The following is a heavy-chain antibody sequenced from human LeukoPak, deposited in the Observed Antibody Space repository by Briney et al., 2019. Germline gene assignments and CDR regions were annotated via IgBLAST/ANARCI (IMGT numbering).Heavy chain of an antibody. V-gene: IGHV4-30-2*01. CDR2: IYHSGST. CDR1: GGSISSGGYS. D-gene: IGHD5-24*01. J-gene: IGHJ4*02. CDR3: ARQMATKLFGFDY. Sequence: SETLSLTCAVSGGSISSGGYSWSWLRQPPGKGLEWIGYIYHSGSTYYNPSLKSRVTISVDRSKNQFSLKLSSVTAADTAVYYCARQMATKLFGFDYWGQGTLVTVSS.